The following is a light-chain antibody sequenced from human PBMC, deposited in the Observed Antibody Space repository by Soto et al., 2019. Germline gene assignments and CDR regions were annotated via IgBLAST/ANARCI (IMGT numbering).Light chain of an antibody. V-gene: IGKV3-15*01. CDR2: GAS. CDR1: QSVNSN. Sequence: EIVLTQSPATLSVSPGERATLSCRASQSVNSNLTWYQQKPGRAPRLLIYGASTRAAGIPARVSGSGSGTEFTLTISSLQSEDFAVYYCQQYKNWPPLFTFGPGTKVDIK. CDR3: QQYKNWPPLFT. J-gene: IGKJ3*01.